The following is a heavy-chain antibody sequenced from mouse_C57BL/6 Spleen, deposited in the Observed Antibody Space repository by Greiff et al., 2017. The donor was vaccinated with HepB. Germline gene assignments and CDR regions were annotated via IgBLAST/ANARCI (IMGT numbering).Heavy chain of an antibody. D-gene: IGHD2-1*01. CDR2: ISSGSSTI. V-gene: IGHV5-17*01. Sequence: EVKLMESGGGLVKPGGSLKLSCAASGFTFSDYGMHWVRQAPEKGLEWVAYISSGSSTIYYADTVKGRFTITRDNAKNTLFLQMTSLRSEDTAMYYCAMPGYGKRGDYFDYWGQGTTLTVSS. J-gene: IGHJ2*01. CDR1: GFTFSDYG. CDR3: AMPGYGKRGDYFDY.